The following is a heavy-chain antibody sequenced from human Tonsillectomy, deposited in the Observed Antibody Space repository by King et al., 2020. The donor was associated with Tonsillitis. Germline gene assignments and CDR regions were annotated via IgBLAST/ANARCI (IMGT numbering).Heavy chain of an antibody. V-gene: IGHV3-30*02. CDR2: IWFDARKK. D-gene: IGHD2-15*01. Sequence: VQLVESGGGVVQWGGSLRLSCGASGFAFSRYGMHWVRQAPGKGLEWVAMIWFDARKKDYRDSVRGRFTISRDNSRNILYLQIDSLRADETAVYYCVKDEGYCYGRHNWFASWGPGTLVTVYS. J-gene: IGHJ5*01. CDR3: VKDEGYCYGRHNWFAS. CDR1: GFAFSRYG.